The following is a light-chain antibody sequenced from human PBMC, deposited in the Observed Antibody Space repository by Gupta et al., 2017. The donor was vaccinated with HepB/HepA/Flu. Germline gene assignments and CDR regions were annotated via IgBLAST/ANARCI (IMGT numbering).Light chain of an antibody. Sequence: EIVLTQSPATLSLSPGERATLSCRASQSVSSYLAWYQQKPGQAPRLLIYDAPNRATGIPARFSGSGSGTDFTLTISSLEPEDFAVYYCQQRSNWPLCSFGQGTKLEIK. CDR1: QSVSSY. J-gene: IGKJ2*04. CDR3: QQRSNWPLCS. V-gene: IGKV3-11*01. CDR2: DAP.